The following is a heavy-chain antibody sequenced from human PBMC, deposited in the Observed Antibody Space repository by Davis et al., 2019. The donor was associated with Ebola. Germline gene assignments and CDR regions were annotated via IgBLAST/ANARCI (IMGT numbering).Heavy chain of an antibody. CDR3: ARDYIVFDY. CDR1: GFTFSSYW. V-gene: IGHV3-7*03. Sequence: GESLKISCAASGFTFSSYWMSWVRQAPGKGLEWVANIKQDGSEKYYVDSVKGRFTISRDNAKNSLYLQINSLRAEDTAVYYCARDYIVFDYWGQGTLVTVSS. D-gene: IGHD5-12*01. J-gene: IGHJ4*02. CDR2: IKQDGSEK.